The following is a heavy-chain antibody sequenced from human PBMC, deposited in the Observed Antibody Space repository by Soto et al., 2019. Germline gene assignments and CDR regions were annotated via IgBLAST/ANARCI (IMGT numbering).Heavy chain of an antibody. J-gene: IGHJ4*02. V-gene: IGHV4-59*01. CDR3: ARDGYDGSGSPYPAY. CDR1: GGSMSEYF. CDR2: IYYLGST. Sequence: PSATLSRTCIVSGGSMSEYFWSWRRRSPGKGLEWIGYIYYLGSTDYNPSLKSRVTISVDTSKRQFSLRLTSVTAADTAVYYCARDGYDGSGSPYPAYWGPGTQVTVSS. D-gene: IGHD3-10*01.